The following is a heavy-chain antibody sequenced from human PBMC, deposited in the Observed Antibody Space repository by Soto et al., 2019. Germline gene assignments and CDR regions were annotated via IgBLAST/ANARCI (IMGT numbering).Heavy chain of an antibody. V-gene: IGHV3-53*01. J-gene: IGHJ4*02. CDR3: AKEAPLGIAAAGTLYY. CDR1: GFTVSNNY. Sequence: GGSLRLSCTVSGFTVSNNYMSWVRQAPGKGLEGVSVIYSGGYTAYGDSVKGRFTISRDNSKNTLYLQMNSLRAEDTAVYYCAKEAPLGIAAAGTLYYWGQGTLVTVSS. D-gene: IGHD6-13*01. CDR2: IYSGGYT.